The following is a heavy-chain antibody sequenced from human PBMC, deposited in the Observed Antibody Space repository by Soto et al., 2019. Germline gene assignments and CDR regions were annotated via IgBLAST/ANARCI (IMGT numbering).Heavy chain of an antibody. CDR3: AKVRAVAASYYFDY. J-gene: IGHJ4*02. V-gene: IGHV3-23*01. CDR1: GFTFSSYA. CDR2: ISGSGAST. D-gene: IGHD6-19*01. Sequence: EVQLLESGGGLVQPGGSLRLSCAASGFTFSSYAMSWVRQAPGKGLEWVSAISGSGASTYYADSVKGRFTISRDNSKNTLYLQLNSLRTEDTAVYYCAKVRAVAASYYFDYWGQGTLVTVSS.